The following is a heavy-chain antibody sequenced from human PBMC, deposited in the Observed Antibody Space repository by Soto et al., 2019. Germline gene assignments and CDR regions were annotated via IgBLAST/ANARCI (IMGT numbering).Heavy chain of an antibody. CDR3: AKDPTWYSTSLDY. CDR2: ISSDGVNQ. V-gene: IGHV3-30*18. D-gene: IGHD6-13*01. Sequence: PGGSLRLSCAASRFTFSSYGMHWVRQAPGKGLEWVAVISSDGVNQYYADSVKGRFTIPRDNSKNTLYLQMNSLRAEDTAVYYCAKDPTWYSTSLDYWGQGTLVTVSS. J-gene: IGHJ4*02. CDR1: RFTFSSYG.